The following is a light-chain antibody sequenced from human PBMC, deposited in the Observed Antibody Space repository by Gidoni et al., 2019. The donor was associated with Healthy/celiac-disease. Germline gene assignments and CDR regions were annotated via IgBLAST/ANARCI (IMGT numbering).Light chain of an antibody. Sequence: DNQLTQSPSFLSASVGDRVTSTCWASQGISSYLAWYQQKPGKAPKLLIYAASTLQSGVPSRFSGSGSGTEFTLTISSLQPEDFATYYCQQLNSYPRTFGQGTKVEIK. V-gene: IGKV1-9*01. J-gene: IGKJ1*01. CDR3: QQLNSYPRT. CDR1: QGISSY. CDR2: AAS.